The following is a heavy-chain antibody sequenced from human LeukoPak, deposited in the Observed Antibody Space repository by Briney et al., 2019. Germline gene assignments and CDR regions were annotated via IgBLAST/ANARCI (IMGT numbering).Heavy chain of an antibody. CDR3: AHSRGDYDYVWGSYRWPLDI. CDR2: IYWDEDK. D-gene: IGHD3-16*02. V-gene: IGHV2-5*02. J-gene: IGHJ3*02. Sequence: SGPTLVKPTQTLRLTCTFSGFSRSPSGVGVGWIRQPPGKALECLALIYWDEDKRYSPSLKSRLTITKDTSKNQVVITMTNMDPVDTATYYCAHSRGDYDYVWGSYRWPLDIWGQGTMVTVSS. CDR1: GFSRSPSGVG.